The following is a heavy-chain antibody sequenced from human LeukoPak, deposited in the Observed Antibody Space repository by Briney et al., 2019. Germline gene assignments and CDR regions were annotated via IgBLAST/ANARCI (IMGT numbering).Heavy chain of an antibody. CDR3: AKLNYTYGPQQTLDY. CDR2: ITGSGGSA. J-gene: IGHJ4*02. CDR1: GFTFSSYA. Sequence: GGSLRLSCGASGFTFSSYAMSWVRQAPGKGLEWVSVITGSGGSAYFADSVKGRFTISRDNSKNTLYLQMSSLRAEDTAVYYCAKLNYTYGPQQTLDYWGQGTLVTVSS. D-gene: IGHD5-18*01. V-gene: IGHV3-23*01.